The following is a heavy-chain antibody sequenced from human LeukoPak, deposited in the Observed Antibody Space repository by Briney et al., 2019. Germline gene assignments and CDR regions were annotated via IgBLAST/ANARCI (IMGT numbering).Heavy chain of an antibody. Sequence: ASVKVSCKASGYTFTSYYMHWVRQAPGQGLEWMGIINPSGGSTSYAQKFQGRVTMTRDTSTSTVYMELSSLISEDTAVYYCARARTIAADDYWGQGTLVTVPS. CDR3: ARARTIAADDY. CDR2: INPSGGST. D-gene: IGHD6-13*01. CDR1: GYTFTSYY. V-gene: IGHV1-46*03. J-gene: IGHJ4*02.